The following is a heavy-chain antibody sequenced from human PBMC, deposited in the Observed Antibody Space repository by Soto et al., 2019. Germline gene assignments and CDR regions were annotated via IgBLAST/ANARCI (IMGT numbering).Heavy chain of an antibody. CDR3: AKDVEFLEWLPRGYFDY. CDR2: ISYDGSNK. Sequence: PGGSLRLSCAASGFTFSSYGMHWVRQAPGKGLEWVAVISYDGSNKYYADSVKGRFTISRDNSKNTLYLQMNSLRAEDTAVYYCAKDVEFLEWLPRGYFDYWGQGTLVTVSS. CDR1: GFTFSSYG. J-gene: IGHJ4*02. D-gene: IGHD3-3*01. V-gene: IGHV3-30*18.